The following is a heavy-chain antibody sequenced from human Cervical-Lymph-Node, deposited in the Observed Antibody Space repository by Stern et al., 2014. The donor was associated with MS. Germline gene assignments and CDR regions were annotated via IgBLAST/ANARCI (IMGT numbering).Heavy chain of an antibody. CDR3: ARDLLRIMGATADYYYGMDV. J-gene: IGHJ6*02. V-gene: IGHV1-18*01. Sequence: QMQLVQSGAEVKKPGASVKVSCKASGYTFISYGITWVRQAPGQGLEWMGWISAYNGNTNYAQKFQGRVTLTTDTSTTTAYMELRSLRSDDTAVYYCARDLLRIMGATADYYYGMDVWGQGTTVTVSS. CDR2: ISAYNGNT. CDR1: GYTFISYG. D-gene: IGHD1-26*01.